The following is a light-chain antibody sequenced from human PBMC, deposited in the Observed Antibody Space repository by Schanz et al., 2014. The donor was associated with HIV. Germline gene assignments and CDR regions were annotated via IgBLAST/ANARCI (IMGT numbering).Light chain of an antibody. CDR1: SSDIGAYNY. CDR3: TSYTTTRTVA. CDR2: DVS. V-gene: IGLV2-14*03. J-gene: IGLJ2*01. Sequence: QSALTQPRSVSGSPGQSITISCTGTSSDIGAYNYVSWYQQHPGKAPKLMIYDVSNRPSGVSNRFSGSKSGNTASLTISGLQAEDEGDYYCTSYTTTRTVAFGGGTKLTV.